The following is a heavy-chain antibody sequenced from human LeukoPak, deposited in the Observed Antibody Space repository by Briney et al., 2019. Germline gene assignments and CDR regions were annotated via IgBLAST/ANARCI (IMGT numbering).Heavy chain of an antibody. CDR2: IYYSGST. V-gene: IGHV4-59*01. CDR1: GGSISSYY. D-gene: IGHD3-22*01. J-gene: IGHJ4*02. Sequence: SETLSLTCTVSGGSISSYYWSWIRQPPGKGLEWIGYIYYSGSTNYNPSLKSRVTISVDTSKNQFSLKLSSVTAADTAVYYCARSSGYYYDSSGYYYWGQGTLVTASS. CDR3: ARSSGYYYDSSGYYY.